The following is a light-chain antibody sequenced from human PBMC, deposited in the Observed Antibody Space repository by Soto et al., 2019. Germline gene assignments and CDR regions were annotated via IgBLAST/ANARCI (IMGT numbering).Light chain of an antibody. V-gene: IGLV4-69*01. CDR1: SGHSSYA. CDR2: LDSDGSH. J-gene: IGLJ2*01. CDR3: QTWGTGILVV. Sequence: QLVLTQSPSASASLGASVKLTCTLSSGHSSYAIAWHQQQPEKGPRYLMKLDSDGSHTKGDAIPDRFSGSSSGAERYLTISILQSEDEADYYCQTWGTGILVVFGGGTKLTVL.